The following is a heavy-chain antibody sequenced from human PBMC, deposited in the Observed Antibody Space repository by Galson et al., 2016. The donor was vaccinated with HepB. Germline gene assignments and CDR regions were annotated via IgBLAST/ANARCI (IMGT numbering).Heavy chain of an antibody. CDR3: ANDWYGYMAY. CDR2: ITSSSSVT. Sequence: SLRLSCAASGFTFNYYVSWVRQAPGEGLEWISHITSSSSVTYYADSVKGRFTISRDNAKKSLYLQMNSLRDEDTAVYYCANDWYGYMAYWGQGTLVTVSS. V-gene: IGHV3-11*06. CDR1: GFTFNYY. D-gene: IGHD3-9*01. J-gene: IGHJ4*02.